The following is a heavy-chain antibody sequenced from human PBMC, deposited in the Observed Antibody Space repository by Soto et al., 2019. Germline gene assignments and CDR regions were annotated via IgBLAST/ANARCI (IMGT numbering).Heavy chain of an antibody. CDR3: ARDKVGTAADF. Sequence: QVQLVQSGAEVKKPGASVKVSCKASGFTFTNYGISWVRQAPGQGCEWMGWITGSTGDTNYAQKLQDRLAMTTDTSADTAYMELRSLRGDDTAVYYCARDKVGTAADFWGQGTLVTVSS. CDR2: ITGSTGDT. D-gene: IGHD2-15*01. V-gene: IGHV1-18*01. J-gene: IGHJ4*02. CDR1: GFTFTNYG.